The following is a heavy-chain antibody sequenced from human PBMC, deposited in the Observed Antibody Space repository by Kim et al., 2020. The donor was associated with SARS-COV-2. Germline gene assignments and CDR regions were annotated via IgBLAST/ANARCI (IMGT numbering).Heavy chain of an antibody. Sequence: GGSLRLSCVGSGFPFDYYAMHWVRQFPGKGLEWVAAISWYSDTIVYADSVRGRFTISRDNARTSLYLQMNSLRPEDTAFYYCAMGATVVTAPDYWGQGT. V-gene: IGHV3-9*01. J-gene: IGHJ4*02. CDR3: AMGATVVTAPDY. CDR2: ISWYSDTI. D-gene: IGHD2-21*02. CDR1: GFPFDYYA.